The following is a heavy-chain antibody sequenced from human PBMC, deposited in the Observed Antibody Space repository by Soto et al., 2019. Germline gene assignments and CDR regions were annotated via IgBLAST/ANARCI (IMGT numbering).Heavy chain of an antibody. D-gene: IGHD5-12*01. CDR3: ARLTYGGYAKPDPDY. J-gene: IGHJ4*02. CDR1: GFTFSDYY. Sequence: PGGSLRLSCAASGFTFSDYYMSWIRQAPGKGLEWVSYISSSSTYTNYGDSVKGRFTISRDNAKNSLYLQMNSLRAEDTAVYYCARLTYGGYAKPDPDYWGQGTQVTVSS. V-gene: IGHV3-11*03. CDR2: ISSSSTYT.